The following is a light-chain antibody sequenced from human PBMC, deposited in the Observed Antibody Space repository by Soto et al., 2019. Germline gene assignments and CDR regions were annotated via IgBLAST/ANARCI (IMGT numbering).Light chain of an antibody. CDR3: EQYGSSPRT. Sequence: EIVMTQSPATLSVSPGERVTLSCRASQSVSSNLAWYQQKPGQAPRLLIYGASTRATGIPVRFSGSGSGTEFTLTISRLEPEDFAVYYCEQYGSSPRTFGQGTKVDIK. CDR2: GAS. V-gene: IGKV3-15*01. J-gene: IGKJ1*01. CDR1: QSVSSN.